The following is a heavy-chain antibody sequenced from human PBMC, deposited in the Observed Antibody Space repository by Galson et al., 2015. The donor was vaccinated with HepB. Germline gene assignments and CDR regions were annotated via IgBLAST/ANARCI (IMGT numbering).Heavy chain of an antibody. CDR3: ARAGYYDTGAFDI. CDR2: IIPIFGTA. Sequence: SVKVSCKASGGTFSSYAISWVRQAPGQGLEWMGGIIPIFGTANYAQKFQGRVTITADESTSTAYMELSSLRSEDTAVYYCARAGYYDTGAFDIWGQGTMVTVSS. V-gene: IGHV1-69*13. CDR1: GGTFSSYA. J-gene: IGHJ3*02. D-gene: IGHD3-22*01.